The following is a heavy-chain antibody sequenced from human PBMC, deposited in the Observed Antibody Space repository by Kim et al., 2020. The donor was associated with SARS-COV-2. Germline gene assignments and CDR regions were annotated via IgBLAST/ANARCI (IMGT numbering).Heavy chain of an antibody. Sequence: GGSLRLSCAASGFTFDDYAMHWVRQAPGKGLEWVSGISWNSGSIGYADSVKGRFTISRDNAKNSLYLQMNSLRAEDTALYYCAKEIDYSNPGGFDYWGQGTLVTVSS. V-gene: IGHV3-9*01. CDR2: ISWNSGSI. CDR1: GFTFDDYA. D-gene: IGHD4-4*01. CDR3: AKEIDYSNPGGFDY. J-gene: IGHJ4*02.